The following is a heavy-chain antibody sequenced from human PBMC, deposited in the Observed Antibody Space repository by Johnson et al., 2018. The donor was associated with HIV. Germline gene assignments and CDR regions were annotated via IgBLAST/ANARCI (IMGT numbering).Heavy chain of an antibody. Sequence: VQLVESGGGLVQPGGSLRLSCAASGFSVSTYDMHWVHQATGKGLDWVSVIGTAGDTYYLGSVKGRFTISRENAKNSLYLQMNSLRAGDTAVYYCARAGRWSGDTFDIWGQGTMVTVSS. CDR2: IGTAGDT. J-gene: IGHJ3*02. CDR1: GFSVSTYD. CDR3: ARAGRWSGDTFDI. V-gene: IGHV3-13*01. D-gene: IGHD3-10*01.